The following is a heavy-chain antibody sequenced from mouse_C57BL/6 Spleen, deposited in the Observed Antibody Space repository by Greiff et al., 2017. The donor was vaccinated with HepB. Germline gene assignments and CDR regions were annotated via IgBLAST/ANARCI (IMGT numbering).Heavy chain of an antibody. V-gene: IGHV5-9*01. CDR3: ARLDGSLFDY. CDR1: GFTFSSYT. CDR2: ISGGGGNT. D-gene: IGHD2-3*01. Sequence: EVMLVESGGGLVKPGGSLKLSCAASGFTFSSYTMSWVRQTPEKRLEWVATISGGGGNTYYPERVKGRFTISSDNAKNTLYLHMSSLRSEDTALYYCARLDGSLFDYWGQGTTLTVSS. J-gene: IGHJ2*01.